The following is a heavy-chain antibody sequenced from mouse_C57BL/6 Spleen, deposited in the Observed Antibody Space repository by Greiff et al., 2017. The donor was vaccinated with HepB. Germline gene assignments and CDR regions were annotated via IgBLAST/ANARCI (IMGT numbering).Heavy chain of an antibody. V-gene: IGHV5-17*01. J-gene: IGHJ4*01. CDR3: ARSPRWLLPYAMDY. CDR2: ISSGSSTI. CDR1: GFTFSDYG. Sequence: EVHLVESGGGLVKPGGSLKLSCAASGFTFSDYGMHWVRQAPEKGLEWVAYISSGSSTIYYADTVKGRFTISRDNAKNTLFLQMTSLRSEDTAMYYCARSPRWLLPYAMDYWGQGTSVTVSS. D-gene: IGHD2-3*01.